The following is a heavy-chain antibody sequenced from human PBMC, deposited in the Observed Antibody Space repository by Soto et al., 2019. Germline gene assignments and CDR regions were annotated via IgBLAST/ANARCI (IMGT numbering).Heavy chain of an antibody. J-gene: IGHJ4*02. CDR2: IDQSGTT. CDR3: ARRDSRV. D-gene: IGHD4-4*01. Sequence: QVQLQQWGAGLLTPSETLSLTCAVYGGSFSGFYWNWIRQPPGKGLEWIGEIDQSGTTTYTPSLKSRVLISAVTSKNEFSLQLTSVTAADAAVYYCARRDSRVWGQGTLVTVSS. V-gene: IGHV4-34*01. CDR1: GGSFSGFY.